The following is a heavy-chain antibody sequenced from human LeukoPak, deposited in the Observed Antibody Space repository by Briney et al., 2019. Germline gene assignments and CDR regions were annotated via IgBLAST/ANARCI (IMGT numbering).Heavy chain of an antibody. CDR3: ARQDALGKYPPPYYMDV. D-gene: IGHD3-16*01. J-gene: IGHJ6*03. V-gene: IGHV4-59*08. CDR2: ISETGSP. Sequence: PSETLSLTCTVSGGSISSYNWSWIRQPSGKGLEWIGYISETGSPNYNSSLENRVTLSLDTSKNQISLNLRSATVADTAVYYCARQDALGKYPPPYYMDVWGKGTTVIVS. CDR1: GGSISSYN.